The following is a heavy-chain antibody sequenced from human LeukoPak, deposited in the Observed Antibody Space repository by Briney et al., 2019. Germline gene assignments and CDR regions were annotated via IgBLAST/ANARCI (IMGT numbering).Heavy chain of an antibody. V-gene: IGHV3-21*01. J-gene: IGHJ5*02. CDR3: ARSGGDYLNWFDP. CDR2: ISSSSYI. CDR1: GFTFSSYS. D-gene: IGHD4-17*01. Sequence: PGGSLRLSCAASGFTFSSYSMNWVRQAPGKGLEWVSSISSSSYIYYADSVKGRFTISRDNAKNSLYLQMNSLRAEDTAVYYCARSGGDYLNWFDPWGQGTLVTVSS.